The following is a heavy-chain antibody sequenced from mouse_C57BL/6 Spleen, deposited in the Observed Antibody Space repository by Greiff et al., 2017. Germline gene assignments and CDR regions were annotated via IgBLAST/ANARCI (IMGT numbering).Heavy chain of an antibody. Sequence: EVHLVESGPELVKPGASVKISCKASGYSFTDYNMNWVKQSNGKSLEWIGVINPTYGTTSYNQKFKGKATLTVDQSSSTSYMQLNSLTSADSAVYYSARTGVTTYCAMDYWGQGTSVTVSS. CDR3: ARTGVTTYCAMDY. D-gene: IGHD2-5*01. J-gene: IGHJ4*01. CDR1: GYSFTDYN. V-gene: IGHV1-39*01. CDR2: INPTYGTT.